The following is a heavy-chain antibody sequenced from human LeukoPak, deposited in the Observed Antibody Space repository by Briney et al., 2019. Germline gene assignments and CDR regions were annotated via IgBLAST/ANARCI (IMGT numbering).Heavy chain of an antibody. CDR3: ARDPLVPKYHKGMDV. CDR2: ISTYNGNT. V-gene: IGHV1-18*01. D-gene: IGHD1-14*01. J-gene: IGHJ6*02. CDR1: GYTFTTYG. Sequence: ASVKVSCKTSGYTFTTYGISWVRQAPGQGLEWVGWISTYNGNTDYAQNLQDRVALTTDTSTSTAYMELRSLRSDDTAVYYCARDPLVPKYHKGMDVWGQGTTVTVSS.